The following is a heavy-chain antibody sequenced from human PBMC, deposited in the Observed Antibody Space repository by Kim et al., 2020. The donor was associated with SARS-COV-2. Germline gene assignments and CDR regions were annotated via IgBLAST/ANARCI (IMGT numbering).Heavy chain of an antibody. D-gene: IGHD2-15*01. V-gene: IGHV4-31*02. J-gene: IGHJ4*02. CDR2: GST. Sequence: GSTYSTPSLKGRVSISADTSKNQFSLMLRSVSAADTAVYYCARGTIVAYDDWGQGTLVSVSS. CDR3: ARGTIVAYDD.